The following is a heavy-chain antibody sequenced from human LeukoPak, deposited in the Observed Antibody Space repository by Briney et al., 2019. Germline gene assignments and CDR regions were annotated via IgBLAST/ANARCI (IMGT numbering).Heavy chain of an antibody. V-gene: IGHV3-21*01. D-gene: IGHD6-6*01. J-gene: IGHJ4*02. CDR3: ARIPRHSSSYPY. CDR2: ISSSSSYI. Sequence: GRSLRLSCAASGFTFDDYAMHWVRQAPGKGLEWVSSISSSSSYIYYADSVKGRFTISRDNAKNSLYLQMNSLRAEDTAVYYCARIPRHSSSYPYWGQGTLVTVSS. CDR1: GFTFDDYA.